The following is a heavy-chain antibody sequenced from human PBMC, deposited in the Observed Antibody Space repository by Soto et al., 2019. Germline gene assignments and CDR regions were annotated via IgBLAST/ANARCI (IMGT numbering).Heavy chain of an antibody. J-gene: IGHJ4*02. CDR3: AKGRGGSGSLTPRVDF. CDR2: ISGGGDTT. CDR1: GFTFNNYA. D-gene: IGHD3-10*01. Sequence: EVQLLESGGGLVQPGGSLRLSCAASGFTFNNYAMTWVRQAPGKGLEWASAISGGGDTTSYADSVKGRFTVSRDGSKNTLYLQMSSLRAEDTAVYYCAKGRGGSGSLTPRVDFWGQGTLVTVSS. V-gene: IGHV3-23*01.